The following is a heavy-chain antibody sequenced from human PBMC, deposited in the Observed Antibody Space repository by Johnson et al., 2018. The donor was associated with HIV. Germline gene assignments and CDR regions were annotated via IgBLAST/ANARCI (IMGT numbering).Heavy chain of an antibody. CDR3: AKSPGKDHGGNSGGFDI. Sequence: QVHLVESGGGVVQPGRSLRLSCAASGFTFSSYPMHWVRQAPGKGLEWVAVIWYDGSNKFYADSVKGRFTISRDNSKNTVYLQMNSLRVEDTAVYYCAKSPGKDHGGNSGGFDIWGQGTMVTVSS. V-gene: IGHV3-33*06. CDR1: GFTFSSYP. CDR2: IWYDGSNK. J-gene: IGHJ3*02. D-gene: IGHD4/OR15-4a*01.